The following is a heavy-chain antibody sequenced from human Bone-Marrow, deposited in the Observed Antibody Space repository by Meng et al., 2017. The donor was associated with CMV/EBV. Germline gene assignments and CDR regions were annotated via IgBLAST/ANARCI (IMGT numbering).Heavy chain of an antibody. CDR1: GGTFSSYA. D-gene: IGHD2-2*01. CDR3: ARVRCSSTSCYLTFDY. Sequence: SVKVSCKASGGTFSSYAISWVRQAPGQGLEWMGGIIPILGIANYAQKFQGRVTITADKSTSTAYMELSSLRSEDTAVYYCARVRCSSTSCYLTFDYWGQGTLVTVAS. V-gene: IGHV1-69*10. CDR2: IIPILGIA. J-gene: IGHJ4*02.